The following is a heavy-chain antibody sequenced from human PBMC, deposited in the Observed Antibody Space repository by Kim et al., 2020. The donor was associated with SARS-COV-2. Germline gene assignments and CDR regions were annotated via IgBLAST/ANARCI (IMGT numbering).Heavy chain of an antibody. D-gene: IGHD6-19*01. V-gene: IGHV1-3*01. CDR3: AREAVAGSFDH. CDR2: NN. J-gene: IGHJ4*02. Sequence: NNRYAKKVQARVSITRDTSATRAYVELSGLRSEDTAVYYCAREAVAGSFDHWGQGTLVTVSS.